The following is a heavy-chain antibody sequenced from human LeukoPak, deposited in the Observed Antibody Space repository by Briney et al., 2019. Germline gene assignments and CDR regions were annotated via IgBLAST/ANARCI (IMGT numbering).Heavy chain of an antibody. CDR2: ISGSGGST. CDR3: AKDELLYYYYGMDV. CDR1: SGSISGYY. J-gene: IGHJ6*02. D-gene: IGHD4-23*01. Sequence: ETLSLTCTVSSGSISGYYWSWVRQAPGKGLEWVSAISGSGGSTYYADSVKGRFTISRDNSKNTLYLQMNSLRAEDTAVYYCAKDELLYYYYGMDVWGQGTTVTVSS. V-gene: IGHV3-23*01.